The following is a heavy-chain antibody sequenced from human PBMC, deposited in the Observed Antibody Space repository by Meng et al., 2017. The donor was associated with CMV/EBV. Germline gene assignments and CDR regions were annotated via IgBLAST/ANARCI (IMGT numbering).Heavy chain of an antibody. J-gene: IGHJ5*02. CDR2: IYYSGST. CDR1: SISSSSYY. V-gene: IGHV4-39*07. CDR3: ARVVLRFLEWSPGWFDP. D-gene: IGHD3-3*01. Sequence: SISSSSYYWGWSRQPPGKGLEWIGSIYYSGSTYYNPSLKSRVTISVDTSKNQFSLKLSSVTAADTAVYYCARVVLRFLEWSPGWFDPWGQGTLVTVSS.